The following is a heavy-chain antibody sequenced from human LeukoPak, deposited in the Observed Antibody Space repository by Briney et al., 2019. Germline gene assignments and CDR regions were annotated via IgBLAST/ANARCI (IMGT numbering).Heavy chain of an antibody. CDR3: ARDNRREAGDIVVVVAAPYY. V-gene: IGHV3-11*06. J-gene: IGHJ4*02. Sequence: PGGSLRLSCAASGFNFSDYYMSWIRQAPGKGLEWVSYISSSSSYTNYADSVKGRFTISRDNAKNSLYLQMNSLRAEDTAVYYCARDNRREAGDIVVVVAAPYYWGQGTLVTVSS. CDR1: GFNFSDYY. D-gene: IGHD2-15*01. CDR2: ISSSSSYT.